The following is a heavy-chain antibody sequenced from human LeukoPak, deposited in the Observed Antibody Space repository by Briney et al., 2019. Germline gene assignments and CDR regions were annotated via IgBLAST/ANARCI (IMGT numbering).Heavy chain of an antibody. CDR2: ISYDGSNK. CDR3: AKNADIVVVPAAKDY. Sequence: GGSLRLSCAASGFTFSSYAMHWVRQAPGKGLEWVAVISYDGSNKYYADSVKGRFTISRDNSKNTLYLQMNSLRAEDTAVYYCAKNADIVVVPAAKDYWGQGTLVTVSS. V-gene: IGHV3-30*04. CDR1: GFTFSSYA. D-gene: IGHD2-2*01. J-gene: IGHJ4*02.